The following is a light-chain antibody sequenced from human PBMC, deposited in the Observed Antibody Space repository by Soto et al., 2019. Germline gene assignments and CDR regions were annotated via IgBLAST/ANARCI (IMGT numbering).Light chain of an antibody. CDR3: GSYTSSSTLL. CDR1: SSDVGGYNY. J-gene: IGLJ2*01. Sequence: QSALTQPASVSGSPGQSITISCTGTSSDVGGYNYVSWYQQHPGKAPKLMIYEVSNRPSGVSNRFSGSKSGNTASLTLSGLQAEDEADYYCGSYTSSSTLLFGGGTKVTVL. V-gene: IGLV2-14*01. CDR2: EVS.